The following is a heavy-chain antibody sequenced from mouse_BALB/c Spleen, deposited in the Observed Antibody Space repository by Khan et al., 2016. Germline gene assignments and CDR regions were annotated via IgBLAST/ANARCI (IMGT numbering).Heavy chain of an antibody. CDR2: IDPENGDT. V-gene: IGHV14-4*02. CDR3: NAIYYGSDVYFDY. CDR1: VFNIKDYY. D-gene: IGHD1-1*01. Sequence: VQLKQSGAELVRSGASVKLSCTASVFNIKDYYMHWVKQRPEQGLEWIGWIDPENGDTEYAPKFQGKATMTADTSSNAAYLQFSSLTSVDSAVYYCNAIYYGSDVYFDYWGQGTTLTVSS. J-gene: IGHJ2*01.